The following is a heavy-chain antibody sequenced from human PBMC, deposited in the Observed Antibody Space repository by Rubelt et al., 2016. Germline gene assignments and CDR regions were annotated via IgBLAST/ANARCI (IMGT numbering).Heavy chain of an antibody. CDR3: ACSATTSRKYYYYGMDV. CDR1: GGSISSSSYH. CDR2: IYYSGST. Sequence: QLQLQESGPGLVKPSETLSLTCTVSGGSISSSSYHWGWIRQPPGKGLEWIGSIYYSGSTYYNPSLMSRVTISVDTSKNQFSLKLSSVTAADTAVYYCACSATTSRKYYYYGMDVWGQGTTVTVSS. V-gene: IGHV4-39*07. D-gene: IGHD6-25*01. J-gene: IGHJ6*02.